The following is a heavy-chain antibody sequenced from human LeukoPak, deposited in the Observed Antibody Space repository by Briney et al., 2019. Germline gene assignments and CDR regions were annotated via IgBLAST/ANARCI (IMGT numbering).Heavy chain of an antibody. V-gene: IGHV3-23*01. CDR1: GFIFRSYA. D-gene: IGHD3-22*01. CDR3: AKEGTDYYDSSELDY. CDR2: ISGRGGST. J-gene: IGHJ4*02. Sequence: GGSLGLSCAASGFIFRSYAMSWVRQAPGKGLEWVSAISGRGGSTYYADSVKGRFTISRDNSKNTLYLQMNSLRAEDTAVYYCAKEGTDYYDSSELDYWGQGTLVTVSS.